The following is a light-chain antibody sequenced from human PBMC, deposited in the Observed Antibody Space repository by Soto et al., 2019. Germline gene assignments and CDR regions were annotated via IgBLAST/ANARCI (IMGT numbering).Light chain of an antibody. J-gene: IGLJ3*02. V-gene: IGLV1-51*01. CDR2: DND. CDR3: GTWDSSLSAEV. CDR1: TSNTGNNY. Sequence: QSVLTQPPSVSAAPGQKVTISCSGSTSNTGNNYVCWYKQLPGTAPKLLIYDNDKRPSGIPDRFSGSKSGTSATLGITGLQTGDEADYYCGTWDSSLSAEVFGGGTKVTVL.